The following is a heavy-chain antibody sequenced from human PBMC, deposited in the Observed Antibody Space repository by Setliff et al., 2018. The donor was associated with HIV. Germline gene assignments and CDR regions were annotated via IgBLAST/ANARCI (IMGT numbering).Heavy chain of an antibody. CDR2: ICGTWKT. D-gene: IGHD6-19*01. V-gene: IGHV4-39*01. Sequence: SETLSLTCTVSGDSISSSTYCWGWIRQPPGKGLEWIGSICGTWKTYYNPSLKSRVTISVDTSKNQLSLKMTSVTAADTTVYYCARGGGAVAGPFDYWGQGALVTVSS. J-gene: IGHJ4*02. CDR3: ARGGGAVAGPFDY. CDR1: GDSISSSTYC.